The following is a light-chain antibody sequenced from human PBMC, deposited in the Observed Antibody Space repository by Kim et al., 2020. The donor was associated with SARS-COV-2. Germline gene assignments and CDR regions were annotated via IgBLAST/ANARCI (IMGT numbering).Light chain of an antibody. Sequence: QSALTQPPSASGSPGQSVTISCTGTSSDVGACNYVSWYQQHPGKAPKLMIYDVTKRPSGVPDRFSGSKSGNTASLTVSGLQAEDEADYYYSSYAGSITYVFGTGTKVTVL. V-gene: IGLV2-8*01. CDR2: DVT. J-gene: IGLJ1*01. CDR1: SSDVGACNY. CDR3: SSYAGSITYV.